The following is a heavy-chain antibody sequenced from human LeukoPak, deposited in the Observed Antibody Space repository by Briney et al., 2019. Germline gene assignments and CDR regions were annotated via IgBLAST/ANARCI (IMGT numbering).Heavy chain of an antibody. CDR1: GFTFSSYA. D-gene: IGHD3-3*01. J-gene: IGHJ4*02. V-gene: IGHV3-23*01. CDR3: AKTYYDFWSGYSYYFDY. Sequence: TGGSLRLSCAASGFTFSSYATSWVRQAPGKGLEWVSAISGSGGSTYYADSVKGRFTISRDNSKNTLYLQMNSLRAEDTAVYYCAKTYYDFWSGYSYYFDYWGQGTLVTVSS. CDR2: ISGSGGST.